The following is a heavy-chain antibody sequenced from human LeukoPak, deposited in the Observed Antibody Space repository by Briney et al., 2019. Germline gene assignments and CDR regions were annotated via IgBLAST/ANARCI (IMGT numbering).Heavy chain of an antibody. J-gene: IGHJ5*02. D-gene: IGHD2-2*01. CDR3: ARDCSSTSCNWFDP. V-gene: IGHV4-4*07. Sequence: SETLSLTCTVSGGSISSYYWSWIRQPAGKGLEWIGRIYTSGSTNYNPSLKSRVTMSVDTSKNLFSLKLSSVTAADTAVYYCARDCSSTSCNWFDPWGQGTLVTVSS. CDR1: GGSISSYY. CDR2: IYTSGST.